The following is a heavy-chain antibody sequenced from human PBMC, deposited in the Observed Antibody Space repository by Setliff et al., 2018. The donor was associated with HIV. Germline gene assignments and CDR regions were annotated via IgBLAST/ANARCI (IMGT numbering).Heavy chain of an antibody. V-gene: IGHV4-4*02. CDR1: GGSISNNYW. J-gene: IGHJ4*02. CDR3: ASFFVTTVTNQDY. Sequence: SETLSLTCAVSGGSISNNYWWSWVRQPPGKGLEWIGEINLSGGTNYIPSLKSRITMSVDKSKNQVSMNLTSVTAADTAMYYCASFFVTTVTNQDYWGQGTPVTVSS. CDR2: INLSGGT. D-gene: IGHD4-17*01.